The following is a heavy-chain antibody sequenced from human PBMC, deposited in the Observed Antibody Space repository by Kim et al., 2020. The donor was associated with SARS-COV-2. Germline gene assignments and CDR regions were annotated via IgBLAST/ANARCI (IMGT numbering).Heavy chain of an antibody. CDR1: GFTFSSYG. CDR3: ANEAGGYYIY. J-gene: IGHJ4*02. Sequence: GGSLRLSCAASGFTFSSYGMHWVRQAPGKGLEWVAVISYDGSNKYYADSVKGRFTISRDNSKNTLYLQMNSLRAEDTAVYYCANEAGGYYIYWGQGTLVTVSS. CDR2: ISYDGSNK. V-gene: IGHV3-30*18. D-gene: IGHD3-22*01.